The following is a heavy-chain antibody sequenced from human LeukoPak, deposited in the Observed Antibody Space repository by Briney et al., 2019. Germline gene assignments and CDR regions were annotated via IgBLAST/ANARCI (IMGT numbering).Heavy chain of an antibody. D-gene: IGHD2-2*01. CDR2: IYYSGST. J-gene: IGHJ6*02. CDR1: GGSISSYY. V-gene: IGHV4-59*01. CDR3: ARLTWPDCSSTSCFPGTLYYYYYYGMDV. Sequence: PSETLSLTCTVSGGSISSYYWSWIRQPPGKGLEWIGYIYYSGSTNYNPSLKSRVTISVDTSKNQFSLKLSSVTAADTAVYYCARLTWPDCSSTSCFPGTLYYYYYYGMDVWGQGTTVTVSS.